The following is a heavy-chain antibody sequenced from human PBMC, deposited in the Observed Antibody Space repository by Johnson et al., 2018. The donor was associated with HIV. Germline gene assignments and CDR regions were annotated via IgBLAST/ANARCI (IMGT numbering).Heavy chain of an antibody. Sequence: QMLLVESGGGVVQPGRSLRLSCAASGFTFSTYGMHWVRQAPGKGLEWVAVMWYDGSNKYYADSVKGRFTISRDNSKNTLYLQMNSLRAEDTALYYCAKDMKGANGAFDIWG. V-gene: IGHV3-33*06. CDR3: AKDMKGANGAFDI. J-gene: IGHJ3*02. D-gene: IGHD2-8*01. CDR2: MWYDGSNK. CDR1: GFTFSTYG.